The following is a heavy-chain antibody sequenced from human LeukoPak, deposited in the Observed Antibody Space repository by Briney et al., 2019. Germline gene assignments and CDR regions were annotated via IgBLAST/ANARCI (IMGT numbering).Heavy chain of an antibody. D-gene: IGHD6-13*01. CDR1: GGSISSYY. CDR3: ARGAAATY. CDR2: IYYSGST. Sequence: SETLSLTCTVSGGSISSYYWSWIRQPPGKGLEWIGYIYYSGSTNYNPSLKSRVTISVDTSKNQFSLKLSSVTAADTAVYYCARGAAATYWGQGTLVTVSS. J-gene: IGHJ4*02. V-gene: IGHV4-59*01.